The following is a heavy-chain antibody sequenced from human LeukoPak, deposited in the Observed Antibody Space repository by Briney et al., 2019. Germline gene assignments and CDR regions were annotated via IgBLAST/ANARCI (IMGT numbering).Heavy chain of an antibody. V-gene: IGHV1-69*13. D-gene: IGHD6-19*01. CDR3: ATSQVAVAGTSSLDY. Sequence: GVSVKVSCKASGGTFSSYAISWVRQAPGQGLEWMGGIIPIFGTANYAQKFQGRVTITADESTSTAYMELSSLRSEDTAVYYCATSQVAVAGTSSLDYWGQGTLVTVSS. J-gene: IGHJ4*02. CDR2: IIPIFGTA. CDR1: GGTFSSYA.